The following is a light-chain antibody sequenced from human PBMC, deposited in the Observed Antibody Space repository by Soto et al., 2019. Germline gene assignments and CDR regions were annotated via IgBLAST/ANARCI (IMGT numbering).Light chain of an antibody. CDR2: GAS. J-gene: IGKJ1*01. Sequence: EIVMTQSPATLSVSPGERATLSCRASQTVSSNLAWYQQKPGQAPRLLIYGASTRATGIPARFSGSGSGTELTLTISSLQAEDFAVYYCQHYYIWRPRFGQGTKVDIK. CDR1: QTVSSN. V-gene: IGKV3-15*01. CDR3: QHYYIWRPR.